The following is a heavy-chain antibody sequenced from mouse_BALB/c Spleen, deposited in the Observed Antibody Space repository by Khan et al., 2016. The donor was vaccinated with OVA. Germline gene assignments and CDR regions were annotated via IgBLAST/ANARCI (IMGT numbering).Heavy chain of an antibody. Sequence: EVELVESGGGLVKPGGSLKLSCAASGITFNNYAMSWVRQTPEKRLEWVATVSSGGSYTYYPDSVKGRFTISRDNAKNTLYLQMSSLRSEDTAMYYCARQGGIYDGPFDYWGQGTTLTVSS. V-gene: IGHV5-9-3*01. D-gene: IGHD2-3*01. CDR1: GITFNNYA. CDR3: ARQGGIYDGPFDY. J-gene: IGHJ2*01. CDR2: VSSGGSYT.